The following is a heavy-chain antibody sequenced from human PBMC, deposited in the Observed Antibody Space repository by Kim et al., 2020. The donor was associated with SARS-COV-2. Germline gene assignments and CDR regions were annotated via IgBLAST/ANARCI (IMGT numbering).Heavy chain of an antibody. J-gene: IGHJ3*02. CDR3: ARHESLYSGWYSAFDI. Sequence: GESLKISCKGSGYSFTSYWIGWVRQMPGKGLEWMGIIYPGDSDTRYSPSFQGQVTISADKSISTAYLQWSSLKASDTAMYYCARHESLYSGWYSAFDIWGQGTMVTVSS. CDR2: IYPGDSDT. CDR1: GYSFTSYW. V-gene: IGHV5-51*01. D-gene: IGHD6-19*01.